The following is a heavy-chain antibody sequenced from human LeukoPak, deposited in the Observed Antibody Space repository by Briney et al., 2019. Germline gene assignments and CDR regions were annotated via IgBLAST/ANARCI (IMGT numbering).Heavy chain of an antibody. CDR3: AREPLVPNKRYFDWFHYFDY. Sequence: ASVKVSCKASGYTFTSYDINWVRQATGQGLEWMGWMNPNSGNTGYAQKFQGRVTITADKSTSTAYMELSSLRSEDTAVYYCAREPLVPNKRYFDWFHYFDYWGQGTLVTVSS. V-gene: IGHV1-8*01. CDR2: MNPNSGNT. J-gene: IGHJ4*02. D-gene: IGHD3-9*01. CDR1: GYTFTSYD.